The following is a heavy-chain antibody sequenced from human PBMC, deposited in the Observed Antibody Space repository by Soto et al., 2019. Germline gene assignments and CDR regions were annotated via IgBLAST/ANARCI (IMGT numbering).Heavy chain of an antibody. CDR3: ANQRSIDGYNFIEY. CDR2: MFHSGST. V-gene: IGHV4-38-2*01. J-gene: IGHJ4*02. Sequence: ETLSLTCAVSGYSISSGFDWGWIRQPPVKGLEWIGIMFHSGSTYYNPSLQSRVTISVDTSKNQVSLKLTSVTVADTAVYFCANQRSIDGYNFIEYWGQGIQVTVPQ. CDR1: GYSISSGFD. D-gene: IGHD5-12*01.